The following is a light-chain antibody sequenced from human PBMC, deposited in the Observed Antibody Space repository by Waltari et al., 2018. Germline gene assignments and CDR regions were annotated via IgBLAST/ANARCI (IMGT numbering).Light chain of an antibody. CDR1: QNFSNY. CDR2: DAS. J-gene: IGKJ4*01. V-gene: IGKV3-11*01. CDR3: QQRLNWPVT. Sequence: DIVLTQSPATLSLSPGERVTLSCRASQNFSNYLAWYQQKPGQAPRLLIYDASKTFTGTPARFSGSGSGTDFTLTIGSLEPDDFAVYYCQQRLNWPVTFGGGTKVEIK.